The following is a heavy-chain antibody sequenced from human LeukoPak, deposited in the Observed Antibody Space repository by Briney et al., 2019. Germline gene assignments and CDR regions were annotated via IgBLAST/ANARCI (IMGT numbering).Heavy chain of an antibody. V-gene: IGHV3-9*03. Sequence: GGSLRLSCAASGFTFDDYAMHWVRQAPGKGLEWVSGISWNSGSIGYADSVKGRFTISRDNAKNSLYLQMNSLRAEDMALYYCAKVIAVAGTFFGALDIWGQGTMVTVSS. CDR3: AKVIAVAGTFFGALDI. CDR2: ISWNSGSI. J-gene: IGHJ3*02. CDR1: GFTFDDYA. D-gene: IGHD6-19*01.